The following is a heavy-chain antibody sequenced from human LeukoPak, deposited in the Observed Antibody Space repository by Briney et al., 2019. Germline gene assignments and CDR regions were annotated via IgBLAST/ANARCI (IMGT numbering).Heavy chain of an antibody. D-gene: IGHD6-6*01. CDR1: GYTLTELS. V-gene: IGHV1-24*01. Sequence: GASVKVSCKVSGYTLTELSMHWVRQAPGKGLVWMGGFDPEDGETIYAQKFQGRVTMTEDTSTDTAYMELSSLRSEDTAVYYCATVAPSPDVPPYYMDVWGKGTTVTVSS. CDR2: FDPEDGET. J-gene: IGHJ6*03. CDR3: ATVAPSPDVPPYYMDV.